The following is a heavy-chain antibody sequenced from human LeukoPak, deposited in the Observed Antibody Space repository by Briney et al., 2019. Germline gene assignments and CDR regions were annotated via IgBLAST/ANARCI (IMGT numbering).Heavy chain of an antibody. CDR1: GFTFSSYS. V-gene: IGHV3-48*01. Sequence: GGSLRLSCAASGFTFSSYSMNWVRQAPGKGLEWVSYISSSSSTIYYADSVKGRFTISRDNAKNSLYLQMNSLRAEDTAVYYCARERFGELPNYDYWGQGTLVTVSS. J-gene: IGHJ4*02. D-gene: IGHD3-10*01. CDR3: ARERFGELPNYDY. CDR2: ISSSSSTI.